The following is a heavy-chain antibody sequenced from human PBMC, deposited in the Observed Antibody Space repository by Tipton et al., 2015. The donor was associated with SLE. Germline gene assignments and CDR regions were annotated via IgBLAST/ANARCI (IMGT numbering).Heavy chain of an antibody. CDR2: MNPNSGNT. V-gene: IGHV1-8*02. J-gene: IGHJ6*04. CDR3: ARVPVRTIGGFGRFRMDV. CDR1: GYTFSTYG. Sequence: QLVQSGAEVKMPGASVKVSCKASGYTFSTYGIAWVRQAPGQGLEWMGWMNPNSGNTGYAQKLQGRVTMTRNTSMSTASMELSSLRSEDTAVYYCARVPVRTIGGFGRFRMDVWGKGTTVTVSS. D-gene: IGHD2-15*01.